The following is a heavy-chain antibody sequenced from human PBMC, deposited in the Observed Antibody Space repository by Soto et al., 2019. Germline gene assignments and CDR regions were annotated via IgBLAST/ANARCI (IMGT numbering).Heavy chain of an antibody. V-gene: IGHV3-23*01. CDR3: AKDTPPYYDILTGLGYYYYYMDV. Sequence: GGSLRLSCAASGFTFSSYAMSWVRQAPGKGLEWASAISGSGGSTYYADSVKGRFTISRDNSKNTLYLQMNSLRAEDTAVYYCAKDTPPYYDILTGLGYYYYYMDVWGKGTTVTVSS. J-gene: IGHJ6*03. CDR2: ISGSGGST. D-gene: IGHD3-9*01. CDR1: GFTFSSYA.